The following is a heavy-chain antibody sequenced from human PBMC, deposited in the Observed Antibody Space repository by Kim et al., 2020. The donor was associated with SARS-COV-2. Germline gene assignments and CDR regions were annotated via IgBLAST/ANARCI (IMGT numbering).Heavy chain of an antibody. CDR2: ISYSSSYI. CDR1: GFTFNSYS. Sequence: GGSLRLSCEASGFTFNSYSMNWVRQAPGKGLEWVSSISYSSSYIYYADSVRGRFTISRDNAKNSLYLQMNSLRVEDTAVYYCAREGQRNDYWGQGTLVSVSS. V-gene: IGHV3-21*06. CDR3: AREGQRNDY. D-gene: IGHD6-25*01. J-gene: IGHJ4*02.